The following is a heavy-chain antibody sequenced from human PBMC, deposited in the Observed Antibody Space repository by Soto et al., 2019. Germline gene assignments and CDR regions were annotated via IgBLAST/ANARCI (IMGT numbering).Heavy chain of an antibody. D-gene: IGHD3-10*01. Sequence: ETLSLTCTVSGGSISGYYWSRIRQPPGKGLEWIGYVWHSGSTNYNPSLKSRVTISVDTSKNQFSLKLSSMTAEDTAVYSCASYGSGSYSFVYWGQGTLVTVSS. CDR2: VWHSGST. CDR3: ASYGSGSYSFVY. CDR1: GGSISGYY. J-gene: IGHJ4*02. V-gene: IGHV4-59*08.